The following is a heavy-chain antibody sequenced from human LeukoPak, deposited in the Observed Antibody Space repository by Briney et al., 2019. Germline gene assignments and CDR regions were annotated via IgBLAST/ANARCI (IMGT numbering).Heavy chain of an antibody. Sequence: PGGSLRLSCAVSGFTFTDYWVNWVRRAPGKGLEWVASIRQDGSEKTYVDSVKGRFTISRDNTKKSLSLQVNSLRVEDTAVYYCARDGTAAGLYFDLWGQGTLVTVSS. CDR3: ARDGTAAGLYFDL. CDR1: GFTFTDYW. CDR2: IRQDGSEK. D-gene: IGHD6-13*01. V-gene: IGHV3-7*01. J-gene: IGHJ4*01.